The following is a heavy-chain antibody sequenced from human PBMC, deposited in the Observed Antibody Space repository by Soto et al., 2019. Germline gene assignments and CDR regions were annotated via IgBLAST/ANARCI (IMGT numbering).Heavy chain of an antibody. Sequence: AGGSLRLSCGDSGFTFSDYKMIWVRQTPGKGLEWVSYISSSGSPIYYADSVKGRFTISRDNAKTSLYLQMNSLRDEDTAVYYCAAGHWYFDLWGRGTLVTVSS. CDR1: GFTFSDYK. J-gene: IGHJ2*01. CDR2: ISSSGSPI. CDR3: AAGHWYFDL. D-gene: IGHD3-10*01. V-gene: IGHV3-48*02.